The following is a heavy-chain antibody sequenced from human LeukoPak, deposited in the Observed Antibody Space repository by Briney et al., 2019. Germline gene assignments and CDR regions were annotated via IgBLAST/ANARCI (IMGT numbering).Heavy chain of an antibody. J-gene: IGHJ6*03. D-gene: IGHD1-26*01. Sequence: PSETLSLTCTVSADSLSSHCLTWIRQPPGKGLEWVWYIYTGSTNYNPSLKMRVTISVDTSNNQFSLSLNSVYAADTAVYYCARARAGGAPPYYSYYMDVWGKGTTVTVS. CDR3: ARARAGGAPPYYSYYMDV. V-gene: IGHV4-59*11. CDR2: IYTGST. CDR1: ADSLSSHC.